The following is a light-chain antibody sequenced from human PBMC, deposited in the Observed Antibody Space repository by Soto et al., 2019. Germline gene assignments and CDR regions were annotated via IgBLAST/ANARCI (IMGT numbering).Light chain of an antibody. CDR1: SGHSSYA. V-gene: IGLV4-69*01. CDR2: LNSDGSH. Sequence: QLVLTQSPSASASLGASVKLTCTLSSGHSSYAIAWHQQQPEKGPRYLMKLNSDGSHSKGDGIPDRFSGSSSGAERYLTISSLQSEDEADDYCQTWRTGIQVFGGGTKLTVL. J-gene: IGLJ2*01. CDR3: QTWRTGIQV.